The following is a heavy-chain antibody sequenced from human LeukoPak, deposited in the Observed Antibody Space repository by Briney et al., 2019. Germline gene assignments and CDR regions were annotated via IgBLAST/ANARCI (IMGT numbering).Heavy chain of an antibody. J-gene: IGHJ1*01. CDR2: ISGSGGST. V-gene: IGHV3-23*01. CDR3: ASSPADYGDYPEYFHH. CDR1: GFTFSNYA. D-gene: IGHD4-17*01. Sequence: GGSLRLSCAASGFTFSNYAMRWVRQAPGKGLELVSAISGSGGSTYYADSVKGRFTISRDNSKNTLYLQMNSLRAEDTAVYYCASSPADYGDYPEYFHHWGQGTRVTVSS.